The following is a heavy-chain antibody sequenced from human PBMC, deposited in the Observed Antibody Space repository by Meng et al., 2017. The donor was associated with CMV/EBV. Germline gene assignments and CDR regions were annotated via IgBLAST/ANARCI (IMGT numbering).Heavy chain of an antibody. CDR3: ARVLRWNGVIDY. V-gene: IGHV4-4*07. D-gene: IGHD4-23*01. Sequence: VRLTEPDPGLVKPSETLSLTSTIFGGSFSSYYWGWLRQPAGKGLEWIGRIYTSGSTNYNPSLKSRVTMSVESSKNQFSLKLSSVAAADTAVYYCARVLRWNGVIDYWGQGTLVTVSS. J-gene: IGHJ4*02. CDR1: GGSFSSYY. CDR2: IYTSGST.